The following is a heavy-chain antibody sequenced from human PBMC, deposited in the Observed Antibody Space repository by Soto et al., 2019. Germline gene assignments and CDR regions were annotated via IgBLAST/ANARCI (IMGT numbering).Heavy chain of an antibody. CDR2: IDQDGSAK. D-gene: IGHD5-12*01. CDR1: TFTFSNYW. V-gene: IGHV3-7*05. CDR3: AFLYSGYETPRENAF. Sequence: PGGSLRLSCAASTFTFSNYWMSWVRQAPGKGLEWVANIDQDGSAKYYVDSVKGRFTISRDNAKNLLYLQMSSLRVEDTAVYYCAFLYSGYETPRENAFWAQGSLVTVSS. J-gene: IGHJ4*02.